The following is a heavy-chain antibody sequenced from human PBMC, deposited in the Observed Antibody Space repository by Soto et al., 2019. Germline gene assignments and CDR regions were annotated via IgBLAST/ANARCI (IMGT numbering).Heavy chain of an antibody. J-gene: IGHJ6*02. D-gene: IGHD3-10*01. CDR3: ARGGGYGSGRAPNYYYYYGMDV. Sequence: ASVKVSCKASGYTFTSYAMHWVRQAPGQRLERMGWINAGNGNTKYSQKFQGRVTITRDTSASTAYMELSSLRSEDTAVYYCARGGGYGSGRAPNYYYYYGMDVWGQGTTVTVSS. CDR2: INAGNGNT. CDR1: GYTFTSYA. V-gene: IGHV1-3*01.